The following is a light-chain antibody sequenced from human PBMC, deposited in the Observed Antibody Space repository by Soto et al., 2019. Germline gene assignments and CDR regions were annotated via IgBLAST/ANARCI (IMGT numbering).Light chain of an antibody. V-gene: IGLV2-14*01. CDR3: SSYTSSSTSYV. Sequence: QSVLTQPASVPGSPGQSITISCTGTSSDVGGYNYVSWYQQHPGKAPKLMIYDVSNRPSGVSNRFSGSKCGNTASLTISGLQAEDEADYYCSSYTSSSTSYVFGTGTKVTVL. J-gene: IGLJ1*01. CDR2: DVS. CDR1: SSDVGGYNY.